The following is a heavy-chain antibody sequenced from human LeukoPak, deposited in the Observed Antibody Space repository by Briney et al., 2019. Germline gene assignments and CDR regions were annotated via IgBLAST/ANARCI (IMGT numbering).Heavy chain of an antibody. D-gene: IGHD3-10*01. CDR1: GYTFTSYG. CDR3: ARVRPANYYGSGSYYPLDY. Sequence: ASVKVSCKASGYTFTSYGISWVRQAPGQGLEWMGWISAYSGNTNYAQKLQGRVTMTTDTSTSKAYMELRSLRSDDTAVYYCARVRPANYYGSGSYYPLDYWGQGTLVTVSS. V-gene: IGHV1-18*01. J-gene: IGHJ4*02. CDR2: ISAYSGNT.